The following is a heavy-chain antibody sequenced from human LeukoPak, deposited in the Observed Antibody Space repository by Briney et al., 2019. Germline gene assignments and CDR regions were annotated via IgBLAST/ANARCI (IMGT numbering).Heavy chain of an antibody. J-gene: IGHJ4*02. CDR2: MYSGST. CDR3: ARSDRSRGGCPSFEY. CDR1: GGSITTYY. D-gene: IGHD2-15*01. Sequence: PSETLSLTCTVSGGSITTYYWSWIRQPAGKGLEWIGRMYSGSTNYSPSLKSRVTMSVDTSKNQFYLKLTSVTAADTAVYYCARSDRSRGGCPSFEYWGQGLLVTVSP. V-gene: IGHV4-4*07.